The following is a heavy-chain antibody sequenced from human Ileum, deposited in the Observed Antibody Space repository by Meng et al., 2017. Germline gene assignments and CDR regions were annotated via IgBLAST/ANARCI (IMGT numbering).Heavy chain of an antibody. D-gene: IGHD6-13*01. J-gene: IGHJ4*02. V-gene: IGHV3-74*01. CDR3: ARDLHIAAANY. CDR1: AFTFSDFW. CDR2: IIGDGSAR. Sequence: DRVGGSGGGLFRGGGSRGLSGGVSAFTFSDFWMHWVRQAPGKGLEWVSRIIGDGSARDYADSVKGRFIISRDNAKTTVYLEMNNLRAEDTAIYYCARDLHIAAANYWGQGTLVTVSS.